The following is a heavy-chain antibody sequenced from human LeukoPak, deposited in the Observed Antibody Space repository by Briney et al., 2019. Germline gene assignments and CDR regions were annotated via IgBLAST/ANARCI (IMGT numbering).Heavy chain of an antibody. J-gene: IGHJ5*02. CDR3: ARRLGLGFGEYSNNWFDP. D-gene: IGHD3-10*01. CDR2: IKHDGSEK. Sequence: GGSLRLSCAASGFTFSSYWMSWVRQAPGKGLEWVANIKHDGSEKYYVDSVKGRFTISRDNAKNSLYLQTNSLRAEDTAVYYCARRLGLGFGEYSNNWFDPWGQGTLVTVSS. CDR1: GFTFSSYW. V-gene: IGHV3-7*01.